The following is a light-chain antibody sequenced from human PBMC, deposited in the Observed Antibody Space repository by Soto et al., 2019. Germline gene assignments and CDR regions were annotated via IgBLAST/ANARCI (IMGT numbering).Light chain of an antibody. V-gene: IGKV3-20*01. CDR2: GAF. CDR1: QSVSSSY. CDR3: QQYGSSPSIT. Sequence: EIVLTQSPGTLSLSPGERATLSCRASQSVSSSYLAWYQQKPGQAPRLLIYGAFNRATGIPDRFSGSGSGTDFTITISRLESEDFAVYYCQQYGSSPSITFGQGTRLDIK. J-gene: IGKJ5*01.